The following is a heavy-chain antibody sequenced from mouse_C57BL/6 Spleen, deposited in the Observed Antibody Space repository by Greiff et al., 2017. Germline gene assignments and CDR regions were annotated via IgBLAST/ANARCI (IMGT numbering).Heavy chain of an antibody. J-gene: IGHJ2*01. V-gene: IGHV1-55*01. CDR2: IYPGSGST. D-gene: IGHD2-1*01. CDR3: ARRKVYYGNCFDY. CDR1: GYTFTSYW. Sequence: VQLQQPGAELVQPGASVKMSCKASGYTFTSYWITWVKQRPGQGLEWIGDIYPGSGSTNYNEKFKGKVTLTVDTSSSTAYMQLSSLTSEDSAVYYCARRKVYYGNCFDYWGQGTTLTVSS.